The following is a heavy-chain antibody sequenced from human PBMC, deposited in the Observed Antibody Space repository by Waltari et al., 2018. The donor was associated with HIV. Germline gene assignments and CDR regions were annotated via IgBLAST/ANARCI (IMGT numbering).Heavy chain of an antibody. D-gene: IGHD3-16*01. CDR1: GGSIRSGGYS. CDR3: AREGGAGMDV. Sequence: QVQLQESGTGLVKPSQTLSLTCTVSGGSIRSGGYSWSWIRQHPGKGLEWIGYIYYSGSTYYNPSLKSRVTISVDTSKNQFSLKLSSVTAADTAVYYCAREGGAGMDVWGQGTTVTVSS. V-gene: IGHV4-31*03. CDR2: IYYSGST. J-gene: IGHJ6*02.